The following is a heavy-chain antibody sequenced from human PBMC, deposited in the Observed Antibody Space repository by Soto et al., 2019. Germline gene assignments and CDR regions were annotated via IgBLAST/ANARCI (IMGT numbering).Heavy chain of an antibody. J-gene: IGHJ5*02. D-gene: IGHD3-10*01. CDR3: ARGVGSGSYYNQYNWFDP. CDR2: INTYNGNT. CDR1: RYTFTSYS. Sequence: ASAKVSCKASRYTFTSYSMHSVQHAPGQGLEWMGWINTYNGNTNHAQKLQGRVTMTTDTSTSTAYMELRSLRSDDTAVYYCARGVGSGSYYNQYNWFDPWGQGTLVTVSS. V-gene: IGHV1-18*04.